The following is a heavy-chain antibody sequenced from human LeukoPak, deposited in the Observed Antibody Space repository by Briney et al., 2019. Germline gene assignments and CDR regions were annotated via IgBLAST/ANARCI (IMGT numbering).Heavy chain of an antibody. V-gene: IGHV4-39*01. Sequence: PSETLSLTCTVSGGSISSSSYYWGWIRQPPGKGLEWIGSIYYSGSTYYNPSLKSRVTISVDTSKNQLSLKLSSVTAADTAVYYCARHNDIVVVMDVWGKGTTVTVSS. D-gene: IGHD2-15*01. CDR1: GGSISSSSYY. CDR2: IYYSGST. J-gene: IGHJ6*04. CDR3: ARHNDIVVVMDV.